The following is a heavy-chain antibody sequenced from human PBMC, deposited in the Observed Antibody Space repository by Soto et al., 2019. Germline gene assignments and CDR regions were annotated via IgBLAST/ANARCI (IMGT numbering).Heavy chain of an antibody. V-gene: IGHV1-18*04. J-gene: IGHJ4*02. Sequence: QVHLVQSGAEVRKPGASVKVSCKASGYTFTSYGISWVRQAPGQGLEWMGWINGFSSNTHYAENLQGRVTMTTDTVTSTAYMELRCLRSDDTAMYYGARASIRGVTSSHWGQGPLVTVSS. CDR1: GYTFTSYG. D-gene: IGHD3-10*01. CDR3: ARASIRGVTSSH. CDR2: INGFSSNT.